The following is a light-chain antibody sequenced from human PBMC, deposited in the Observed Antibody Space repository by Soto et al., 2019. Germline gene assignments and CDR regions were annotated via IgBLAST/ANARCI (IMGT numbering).Light chain of an antibody. J-gene: IGLJ1*01. CDR1: SCDVGSHNY. Sequence: QSVLTQPASVSGSPGQSITISCTGTSCDVGSHNYVSWYQQHPGKAPKLIIFEVNSRPSGVSNRFSGSKSGSAASLTISGLQAEDEADYYCSSYSSTSTPYVFGGGTKVTVL. V-gene: IGLV2-14*01. CDR2: EVN. CDR3: SSYSSTSTPYV.